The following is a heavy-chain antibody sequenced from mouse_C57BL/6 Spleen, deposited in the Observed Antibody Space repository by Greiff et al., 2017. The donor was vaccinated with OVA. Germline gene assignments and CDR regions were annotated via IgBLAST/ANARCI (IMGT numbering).Heavy chain of an antibody. J-gene: IGHJ1*03. D-gene: IGHD1-2*01. CDR3: AALRCIFWYFDV. Sequence: QVQLKQSGAELVKPGASVKVSCKASGYTFTSYWMHWVKQRPGQGLEWIGRIHPSDSDTNYNQKFKGKATLTVDKSSSTAYMQLSSLTSEDSAVYDCAALRCIFWYFDVWGTGTTVTVSS. V-gene: IGHV1-74*01. CDR1: GYTFTSYW. CDR2: IHPSDSDT.